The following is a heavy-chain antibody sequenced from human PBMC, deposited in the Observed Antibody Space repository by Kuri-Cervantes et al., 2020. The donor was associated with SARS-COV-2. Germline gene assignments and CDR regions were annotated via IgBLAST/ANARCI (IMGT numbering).Heavy chain of an antibody. Sequence: SQTLSLTCAVYGGSFSGYYWSWIRQPPGKGLEWIGEINHSGSTNYNPSLKSRVTISVDTSKNQFSLKLSSVTAADTAVHYCARAESSGWYFDYWGQGTLVTVSS. CDR2: INHSGST. CDR3: ARAESSGWYFDY. J-gene: IGHJ4*02. CDR1: GGSFSGYY. D-gene: IGHD6-19*01. V-gene: IGHV4-34*01.